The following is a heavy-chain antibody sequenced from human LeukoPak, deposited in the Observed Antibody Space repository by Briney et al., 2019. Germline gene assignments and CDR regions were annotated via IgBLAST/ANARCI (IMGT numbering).Heavy chain of an antibody. V-gene: IGHV3-33*08. Sequence: PGGSLRLSCAASGFTFSSYEMNWVRQAPGKGLEWVAVIWYDGSKTYYADSVKGRFTISRDNSKDTLYLQMSSLRVEDTAAYYCARYLGGRNAFDIWGQGTMVTVSS. J-gene: IGHJ3*02. D-gene: IGHD3-16*01. CDR1: GFTFSSYE. CDR3: ARYLGGRNAFDI. CDR2: IWYDGSKT.